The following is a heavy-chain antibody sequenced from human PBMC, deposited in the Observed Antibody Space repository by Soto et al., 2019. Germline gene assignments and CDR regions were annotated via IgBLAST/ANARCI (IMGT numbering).Heavy chain of an antibody. Sequence: PGXSLNISCKGSGYSFTNYWIGWLRQMPGKGLEWMGIIYPGDSDIRYSPSFEGQVTISADKSITTAYLQWSSLKASDTAMYYCARHGVQGAISYFQHWGQGTLVTVSS. CDR2: IYPGDSDI. CDR1: GYSFTNYW. CDR3: ARHGVQGAISYFQH. J-gene: IGHJ1*01. D-gene: IGHD3-10*01. V-gene: IGHV5-51*01.